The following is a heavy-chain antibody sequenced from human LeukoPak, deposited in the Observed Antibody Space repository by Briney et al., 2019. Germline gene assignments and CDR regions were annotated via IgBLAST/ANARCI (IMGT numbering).Heavy chain of an antibody. CDR2: ISSSSSYI. Sequence: PGGSLRLSCAASGFTFSSYSMNWVRQAPGKGLEWVSSISSSSSYIYYADSVKGRFTIPRDNAKNSLHLQMESLRGQDAAVYYCEREPGDSGYCDSLTGGGYFDNWGQGTLVTVSS. CDR3: EREPGDSGYCDSLTGGGYFDN. CDR1: GFTFSSYS. D-gene: IGHD3-9*01. V-gene: IGHV3-21*01. J-gene: IGHJ4*02.